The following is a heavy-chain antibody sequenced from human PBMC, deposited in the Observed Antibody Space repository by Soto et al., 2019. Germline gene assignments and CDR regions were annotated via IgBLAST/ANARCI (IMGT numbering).Heavy chain of an antibody. Sequence: PGGSLRLSCAASGFTFSSYGMHWVRQAPGKGLEWVAVISYDGTNVYYAQSVRGRFTISRDNPKNTLYLQMDSLMAGDTAVYYRAKSSGSSGWDGEYLDYWGQG. CDR2: ISYDGTNV. J-gene: IGHJ4*02. D-gene: IGHD6-19*01. V-gene: IGHV3-30*18. CDR3: AKSSGSSGWDGEYLDY. CDR1: GFTFSSYG.